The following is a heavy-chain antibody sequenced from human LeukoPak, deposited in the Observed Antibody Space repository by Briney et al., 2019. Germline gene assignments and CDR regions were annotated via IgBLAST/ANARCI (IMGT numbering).Heavy chain of an antibody. CDR1: GFTFDDYA. CDR2: ISWNSGSI. J-gene: IGHJ4*02. CDR3: AKDTPLCYFDY. V-gene: IGHV3-9*01. Sequence: PGRSLRLSCAASGFTFDDYAMHWVRQAPGKGLEWVSGISWNSGSIGYADSVKGRFTISRDNAKNTLYLQMNSLRADDTAVYYCAKDTPLCYFDYWGQGTLVTVSS. D-gene: IGHD3-16*01.